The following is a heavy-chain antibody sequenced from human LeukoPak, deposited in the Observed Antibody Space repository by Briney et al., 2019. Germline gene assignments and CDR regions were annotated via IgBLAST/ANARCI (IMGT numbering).Heavy chain of an antibody. D-gene: IGHD4-23*01. CDR1: GFTLSSNY. Sequence: GGSLRLSCAASGFTLSSNYMSWVRQAPGKGLEWVSIIYSGGSTYYADSVKGRFTISRDNSKNTLYPQMNNLRAEDTAVYYCARDLTTVVTGGYWGQGTLVTVSS. CDR3: ARDLTTVVTGGY. V-gene: IGHV3-53*01. J-gene: IGHJ4*02. CDR2: IYSGGST.